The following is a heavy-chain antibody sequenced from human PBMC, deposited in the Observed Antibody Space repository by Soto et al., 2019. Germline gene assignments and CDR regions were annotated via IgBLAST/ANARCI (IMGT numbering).Heavy chain of an antibody. CDR2: ISYDGSNK. J-gene: IGHJ6*02. V-gene: IGHV3-30*03. D-gene: IGHD3-10*01. CDR1: GFTFSSYG. Sequence: GSLRLSCAASGFTFSSYGMHWVRQAPGKGLEWVAVISYDGSNKYYADSVKGRFTISRDNSKNTLYLQMNSLRAEDTAVYYCARTYYYGSGSYWRYGMDVWGQGTTVTVSS. CDR3: ARTYYYGSGSYWRYGMDV.